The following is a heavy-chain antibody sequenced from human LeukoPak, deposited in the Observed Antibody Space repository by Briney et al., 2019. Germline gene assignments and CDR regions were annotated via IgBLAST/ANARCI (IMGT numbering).Heavy chain of an antibody. V-gene: IGHV4-59*01. CDR2: IYSDGTT. J-gene: IGHJ4*02. Sequence: PSETLSLTCSVSGASTTSYYWNWIRQAPGKGLEWIGYIYSDGTTSYSPSLRSRVTISIDTSRNQFSLKLSSVTAADAAVYYCALGDNDIWERWGRGTLVTVSS. CDR1: GASTTSYY. CDR3: ALGDNDIWER. D-gene: IGHD1-26*01.